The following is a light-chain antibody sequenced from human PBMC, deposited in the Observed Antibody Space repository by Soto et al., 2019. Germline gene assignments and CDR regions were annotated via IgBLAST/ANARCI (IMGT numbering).Light chain of an antibody. CDR3: QQYNSWPLT. Sequence: EIVMTQSPATLSVSPGERATLSCRASQSVSSNLAWYQQKPGRAPRLLIYGASTRATGIPARFSRSGSGTEFTLTISSLQSEDFAVYHCQQYNSWPLTFGGGTKVDIK. J-gene: IGKJ4*01. CDR1: QSVSSN. CDR2: GAS. V-gene: IGKV3-15*01.